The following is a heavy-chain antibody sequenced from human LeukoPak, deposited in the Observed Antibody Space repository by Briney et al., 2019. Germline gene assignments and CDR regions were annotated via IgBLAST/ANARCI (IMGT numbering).Heavy chain of an antibody. J-gene: IGHJ5*02. D-gene: IGHD3-3*01. Sequence: SETLSLTCTVSGGSISSSSYYWGWIRQPPGKGLEWIGSIYYSGSTYYNPSLKSRVTISVDTSKNQFSLKLSSVTAADTAVYYCARVPAHGVAPGGWFDPWGQGTLVTVSS. CDR1: GGSISSSSYY. CDR2: IYYSGST. CDR3: ARVPAHGVAPGGWFDP. V-gene: IGHV4-39*07.